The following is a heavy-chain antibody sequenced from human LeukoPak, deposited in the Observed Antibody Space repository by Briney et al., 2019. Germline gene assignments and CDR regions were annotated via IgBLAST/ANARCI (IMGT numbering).Heavy chain of an antibody. CDR2: IYTSGST. CDR1: GGSISSGSYY. CDR3: AARGRAPRYYYYMDV. V-gene: IGHV4-61*02. Sequence: TSETLSLTCTVSGGSISSGSYYWSWIRQPAGKGLEWIGRIYTSGSTNYNPSLKSRVTISVDTSKNQFSLKLSSVTAADTAVYYCAARGRAPRYYYYMDVWGKGTTVTVSS. J-gene: IGHJ6*03.